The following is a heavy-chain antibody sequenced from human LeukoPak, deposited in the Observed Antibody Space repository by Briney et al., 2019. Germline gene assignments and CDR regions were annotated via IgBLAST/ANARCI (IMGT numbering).Heavy chain of an antibody. CDR1: GYSISGGDY. V-gene: IGHV4-38-2*01. CDR3: ASNATVTSPSTGYFDY. D-gene: IGHD4-17*01. CDR2: VYYSGST. Sequence: PTETLYLTCAVSGYSISGGDYWGWIRQPPGKGLEWIGSVYYSGSTHYNPSLKSRVTILVDRSRNQFSLRLSSVTAADTAVYYCASNATVTSPSTGYFDYWGQGTLATVSS. J-gene: IGHJ4*02.